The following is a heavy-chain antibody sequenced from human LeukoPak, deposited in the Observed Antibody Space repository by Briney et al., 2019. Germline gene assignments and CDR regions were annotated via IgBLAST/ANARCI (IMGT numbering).Heavy chain of an antibody. CDR2: ISYDGSNK. CDR3: ATDWAWGGFDY. V-gene: IGHV3-30-3*01. Sequence: GGSLRLSCAASGFTFSSYAMHRVRQAPGKGLEWVAVISYDGSNKYYADSVKGRFTISRDNAKNSLYLQMNSLRAEDTAVYYCATDWAWGGFDYWGQGALVTVSS. D-gene: IGHD3-16*01. J-gene: IGHJ4*02. CDR1: GFTFSSYA.